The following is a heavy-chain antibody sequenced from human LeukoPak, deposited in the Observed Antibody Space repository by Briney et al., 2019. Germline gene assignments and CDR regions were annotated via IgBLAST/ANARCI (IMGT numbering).Heavy chain of an antibody. Sequence: PSETLSLTCTVSGGSISGYYWSWIRQPPGKGLEWIGYIYYSGSTSYNPSLKSRVTISVDTSKNQFSLKLRSVTAADTAVYYCARPHSSGWYGAFDIWGQGTMVTVSS. J-gene: IGHJ3*02. CDR2: IYYSGST. V-gene: IGHV4-59*08. CDR1: GGSISGYY. D-gene: IGHD6-19*01. CDR3: ARPHSSGWYGAFDI.